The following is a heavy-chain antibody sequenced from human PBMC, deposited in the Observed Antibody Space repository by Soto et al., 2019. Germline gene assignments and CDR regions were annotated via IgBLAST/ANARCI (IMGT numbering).Heavy chain of an antibody. V-gene: IGHV1-69*01. Sequence: KVSCKASGGTFSSYAISWVRQAPGQGLEWMGGIIPIFGTANYAQKFQGRVTITADESTSTAYMELSSLRSEDTAVYYCARGIRSSGWYGDYYYYGMDVWGQGTTVTVSS. D-gene: IGHD6-19*01. CDR2: IIPIFGTA. CDR3: ARGIRSSGWYGDYYYYGMDV. J-gene: IGHJ6*02. CDR1: GGTFSSYA.